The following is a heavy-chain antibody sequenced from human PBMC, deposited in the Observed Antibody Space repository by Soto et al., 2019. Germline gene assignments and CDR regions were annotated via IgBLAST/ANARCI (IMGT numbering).Heavy chain of an antibody. CDR1: GGTFTNYD. D-gene: IGHD2-21*01. CDR3: AWTLDFCGGNCYLPHFDT. CDR2: IIPLFGSP. J-gene: IGHJ4*02. Sequence: QVQLVQSGTEVQKPGSSVKLSCKTSGGTFTNYDISWVRQAPGQGLEWMGGIIPLFGSPHYSPKFEGRVTITADEVSTTAHLELSSLRFDDTAVYFCAWTLDFCGGNCYLPHFDTWGQGTLVIVSS. V-gene: IGHV1-69*01.